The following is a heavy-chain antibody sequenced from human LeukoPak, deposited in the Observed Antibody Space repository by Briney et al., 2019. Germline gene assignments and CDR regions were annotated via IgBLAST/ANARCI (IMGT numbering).Heavy chain of an antibody. Sequence: GGSLRLSCAASGFTFSSYAMHWVRQAPGKGLEYVSAISSNGGSTYYANSVKGRFTISRDNSKNTLYLQMGSLRAEDMAVYYCARGLLTTVVTPFDYWGQGTLVTVSS. CDR1: GFTFSSYA. J-gene: IGHJ4*02. V-gene: IGHV3-64*01. CDR2: ISSNGGST. CDR3: ARGLLTTVVTPFDY. D-gene: IGHD4-23*01.